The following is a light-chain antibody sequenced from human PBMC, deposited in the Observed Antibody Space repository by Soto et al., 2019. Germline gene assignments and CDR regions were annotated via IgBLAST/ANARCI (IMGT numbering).Light chain of an antibody. J-gene: IGKJ4*01. CDR2: GAS. CDR1: QSVSNNY. CDR3: QQYYTIPLT. Sequence: EIVLTQSPGTLSLSPGERATLSCRASQSVSNNYLAWYQQKPGQAPRLLIYGASSRATGIPDRFSGSGSGTDFTLTISSLQAEDVAVYYCQQYYTIPLTFGGGTKVDI. V-gene: IGKV3-20*01.